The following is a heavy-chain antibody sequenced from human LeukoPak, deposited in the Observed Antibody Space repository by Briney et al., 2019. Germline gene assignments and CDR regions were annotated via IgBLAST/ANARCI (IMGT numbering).Heavy chain of an antibody. V-gene: IGHV4-34*01. CDR3: ARGPRRGAAAGSDY. CDR2: INHSGST. CDR1: GGSFSGYY. J-gene: IGHJ4*02. D-gene: IGHD6-13*01. Sequence: SETLSLTCAVYGGSFSGYYWSWIRQPPGKGLEWIGEINHSGSTNYNPSLKSRVTISVDTSKNQFSLKLSSVTAADTAVYYCARGPRRGAAAGSDYWGQGTLVTVSS.